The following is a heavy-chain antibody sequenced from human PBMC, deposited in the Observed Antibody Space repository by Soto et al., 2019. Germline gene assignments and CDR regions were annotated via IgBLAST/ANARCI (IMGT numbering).Heavy chain of an antibody. J-gene: IGHJ6*02. V-gene: IGHV3-48*02. CDR3: ASTPYCSGGSCLYYYYCYGMDV. CDR1: GFTFSSYS. Sequence: GGSLRLSCAASGFTFSSYSMNWDRQAPGKGLEWVSYISSSSSTIYYADSVKGRFTISRDNAKNSLYLQMNSLRDEDTAVYYCASTPYCSGGSCLYYYYCYGMDVWGQGTTVTVSS. D-gene: IGHD2-15*01. CDR2: ISSSSSTI.